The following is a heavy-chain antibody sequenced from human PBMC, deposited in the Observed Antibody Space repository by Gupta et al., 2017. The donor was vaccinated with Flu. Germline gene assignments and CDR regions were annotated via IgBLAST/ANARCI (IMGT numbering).Heavy chain of an antibody. J-gene: IGHJ6*02. CDR3: ARVSIVVVPAAMGRYYYGMDV. D-gene: IGHD2-2*01. Sequence: SDGSSTSYADSVKGRFTISRDNAKNTLYLQMNSLRAEDTAVYYCARVSIVVVPAAMGRYYYGMDVWGQGTTVTVSS. V-gene: IGHV3-74*01. CDR2: SDGSST.